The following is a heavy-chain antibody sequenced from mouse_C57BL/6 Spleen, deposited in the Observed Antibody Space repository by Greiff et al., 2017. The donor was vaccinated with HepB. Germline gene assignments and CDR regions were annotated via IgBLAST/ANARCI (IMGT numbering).Heavy chain of an antibody. D-gene: IGHD1-1*01. V-gene: IGHV1-9*01. CDR1: GYTFTGYW. CDR3: ASRITTVVATRYFDY. J-gene: IGHJ2*01. CDR2: ILPGSGST. Sequence: VQLQQSGAELMKPGASVKLSCKATGYTFTGYWIEWVKQRPGHGLEWIGEILPGSGSTNYNEKFKGKATFTADTSSNTAYMQLSSLTTEDSAIYYCASRITTVVATRYFDYWGQGTTLTVSS.